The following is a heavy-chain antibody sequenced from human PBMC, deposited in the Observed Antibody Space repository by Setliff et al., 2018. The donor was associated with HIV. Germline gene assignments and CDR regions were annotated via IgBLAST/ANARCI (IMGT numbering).Heavy chain of an antibody. J-gene: IGHJ6*03. CDR1: GGPFSSSSYY. Sequence: SETLSLTCTASGGPFSSSSYYWGWIRQPPGKGREWIGSLRPSGNTYYNPSLKSRVPISVDTSKNQFSLNLSSVTAADTAVYYCARHGAFYYYYYMDVWGKGTTVTVSS. CDR2: LRPSGNT. V-gene: IGHV4-39*01. CDR3: ARHGAFYYYYYMDV.